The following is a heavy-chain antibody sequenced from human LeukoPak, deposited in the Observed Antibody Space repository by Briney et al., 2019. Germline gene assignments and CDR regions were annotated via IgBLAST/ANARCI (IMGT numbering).Heavy chain of an antibody. CDR2: IYYSGST. Sequence: SETLSLTCTVSGGSISSSSYYWGWIRQPPGKGLEWIGSIYYSGSTYYNPSLKSRVTISVDTSKNQFSLKLSSVTAADTAVYYCARDQNIVVVPAAINYYYGMDVWGQGTTVTVSS. D-gene: IGHD2-2*02. CDR1: GGSISSSSYY. CDR3: ARDQNIVVVPAAINYYYGMDV. V-gene: IGHV4-39*07. J-gene: IGHJ6*02.